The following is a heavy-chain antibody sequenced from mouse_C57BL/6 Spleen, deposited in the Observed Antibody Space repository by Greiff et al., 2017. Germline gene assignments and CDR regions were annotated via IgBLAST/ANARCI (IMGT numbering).Heavy chain of an antibody. D-gene: IGHD3-2*02. J-gene: IGHJ3*01. CDR3: ARVGTAQVPFAY. Sequence: VQLQQSGAELVKPGASVKLSCKASGYTFTSYWMQWVKQRPGQGLEWIGEIDPSDSYTNYNPKFKGKATLTVDTSSSTAYMQLSSLTSEDSAVYYCARVGTAQVPFAYWGQGTLVTVSA. V-gene: IGHV1-50*01. CDR2: IDPSDSYT. CDR1: GYTFTSYW.